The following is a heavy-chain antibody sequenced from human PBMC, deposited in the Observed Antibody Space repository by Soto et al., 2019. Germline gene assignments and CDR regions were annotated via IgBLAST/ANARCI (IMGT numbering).Heavy chain of an antibody. CDR1: GFTFSTYG. CDR3: ARATASTDLRFGYYYYYGRDV. CDR2: IWYDGSKK. J-gene: IGHJ6*02. Sequence: QVQLVESGGGVVQPGRSLRLSCAASGFTFSTYGMHWVRQAPGMGLQWVALIWYDGSKKYYADSVVSRFTISRDDSKNTVYLEMSSLRGDETAVYYCARATASTDLRFGYYYYYGRDVWGRGTEVTVS. V-gene: IGHV3-33*01. D-gene: IGHD3-10*01.